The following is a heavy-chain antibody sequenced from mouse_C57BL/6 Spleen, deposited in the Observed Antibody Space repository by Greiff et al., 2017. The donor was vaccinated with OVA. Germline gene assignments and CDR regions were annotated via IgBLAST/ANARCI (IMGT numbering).Heavy chain of an antibody. V-gene: IGHV5-9-1*02. CDR2: ISSGGDYI. Sequence: EVKVVESGEGLVKPGGSLKLSCAASGFTFSSYAMSWVRQTPEKRLEWVAYISSGGDYIYYADTVKGRFTISRDNARNTLYLQMSSLKSEDTAMYYCTRGDYGSDFDYWGQGTTLTVSS. D-gene: IGHD1-1*01. CDR3: TRGDYGSDFDY. CDR1: GFTFSSYA. J-gene: IGHJ2*01.